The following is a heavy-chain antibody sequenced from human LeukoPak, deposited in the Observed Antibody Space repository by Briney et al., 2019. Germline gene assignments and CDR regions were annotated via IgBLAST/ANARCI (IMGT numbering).Heavy chain of an antibody. J-gene: IGHJ2*01. CDR1: GGSISSYY. Sequence: PSETLSLTCTVSGGSISSYYWSWIRQPAGKGREWIGRIYTSGSTNYNPSLKSRVTISVDKSKNQFSLKLSSVTAADTAVYYCARGPLIWGYFDLWGRGTLVTVSS. D-gene: IGHD3-16*01. CDR2: IYTSGST. V-gene: IGHV4-4*07. CDR3: ARGPLIWGYFDL.